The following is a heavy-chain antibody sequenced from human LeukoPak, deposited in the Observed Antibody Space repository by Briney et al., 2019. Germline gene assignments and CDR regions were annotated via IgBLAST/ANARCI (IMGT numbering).Heavy chain of an antibody. CDR2: ISSSGSTI. CDR3: ARGDCSSTSCYSESDWFDP. V-gene: IGHV3-11*04. D-gene: IGHD2-2*01. J-gene: IGHJ5*02. CDR1: GFTFSDYY. Sequence: PGGSLRLSCAASGFTFSDYYMNWIRQAPGKGLEWVSYISSSGSTIYYADSVKGRFTISRDNAKNSLYLQMNSLRAEDTAVYYCARGDCSSTSCYSESDWFDPWGQGTLVTVSS.